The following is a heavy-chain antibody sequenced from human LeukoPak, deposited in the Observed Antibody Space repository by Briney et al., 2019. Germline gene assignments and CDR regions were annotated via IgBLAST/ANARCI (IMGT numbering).Heavy chain of an antibody. CDR3: ARESDYYDSSGYEFDY. Sequence: ASVKVSCKASGYTFTGYYMHWVRQAPGQGLEWMGWINPNSGGTNYAQKFQGRVTMTRDTSISTAYMELSRLRSDDTAVYYCARESDYYDSSGYEFDYWGQGTRVTVSS. D-gene: IGHD3-22*01. V-gene: IGHV1-2*02. CDR2: INPNSGGT. J-gene: IGHJ4*02. CDR1: GYTFTGYY.